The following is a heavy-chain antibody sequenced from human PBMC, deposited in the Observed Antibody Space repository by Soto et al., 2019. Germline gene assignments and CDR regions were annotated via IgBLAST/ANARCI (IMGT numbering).Heavy chain of an antibody. J-gene: IGHJ6*02. D-gene: IGHD1-1*01. CDR2: ILPIFGTA. Sequence: QVQLVQSGAEVKKPESSVKVSCKASGGTFSIYAISWVRQAPGQGLEWMGGILPIFGTADYAQNFQGRVATTAGEPTSTAAMELSSLRSADTDVYYRAGDLEPPYYGIDVWGQGTTVPVFS. V-gene: IGHV1-69*12. CDR1: GGTFSIYA. CDR3: AGDLEPPYYGIDV.